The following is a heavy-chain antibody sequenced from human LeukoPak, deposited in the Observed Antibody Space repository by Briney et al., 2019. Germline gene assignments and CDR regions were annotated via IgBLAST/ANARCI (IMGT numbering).Heavy chain of an antibody. V-gene: IGHV1-8*01. CDR3: ARGPPESTSSDS. Sequence: GASVKVSCKASGYTFSSYDVNWVRQAAGQGLEWIGWMRPNNGNTGYAQKFQDRVTMTRDTSINTAYMELRSLTSEDTAVYYCARGPPESTSSDSWGQGTLVTISS. J-gene: IGHJ4*02. D-gene: IGHD2-2*01. CDR1: GYTFSSYD. CDR2: MRPNNGNT.